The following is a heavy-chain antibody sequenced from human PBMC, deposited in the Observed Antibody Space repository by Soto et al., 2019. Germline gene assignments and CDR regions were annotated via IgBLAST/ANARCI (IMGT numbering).Heavy chain of an antibody. CDR2: IGTTGDS. J-gene: IGHJ3*02. D-gene: IGHD3-10*01. CDR3: ARGSRHGSGSLRPGPSDIFDI. CDR1: GFMFSIYD. Sequence: GGSLRLSCAASGFMFSIYDMHWVRQPTGKGLEWVSAIGTTGDSYYAGSVKGRFTISRDDAKSSLYLRVNSLRVGDTAVYYCARGSRHGSGSLRPGPSDIFDIWGPGTIVTV. V-gene: IGHV3-13*01.